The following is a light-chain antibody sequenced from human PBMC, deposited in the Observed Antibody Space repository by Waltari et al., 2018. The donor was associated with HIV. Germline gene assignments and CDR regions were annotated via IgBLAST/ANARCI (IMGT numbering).Light chain of an antibody. CDR1: SSNIGINI. V-gene: IGLV1-44*01. CDR2: SNN. J-gene: IGLJ2*01. CDR3: ATWDDSLNGPV. Sequence: QSGLTQPPSASGTPGQWATISCSGSSSNIGINILNLYQQLPGTAPRLLIYSNNQRPSGVPDRFSGSKSGTSASLAISGLQSEDEADYYCATWDDSLNGPVFGGGTKLTVL.